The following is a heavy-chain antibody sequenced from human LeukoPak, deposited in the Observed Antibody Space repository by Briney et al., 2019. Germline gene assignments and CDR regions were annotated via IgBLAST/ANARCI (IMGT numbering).Heavy chain of an antibody. CDR3: ARTNRYAGGDRHFDY. Sequence: SETLSLTCTVSGGSITNYYWSWIRQPPGKGLEWIGYIYDSGSTNYNPSLKSRVTISVETSKNQFSLKLISVTAADTAVYYCARTNRYAGGDRHFDYWGQGTLVTVSP. CDR1: GGSITNYY. J-gene: IGHJ4*02. D-gene: IGHD1-14*01. CDR2: IYDSGST. V-gene: IGHV4-59*12.